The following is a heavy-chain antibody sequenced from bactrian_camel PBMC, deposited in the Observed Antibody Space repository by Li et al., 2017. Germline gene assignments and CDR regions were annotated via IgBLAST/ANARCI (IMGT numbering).Heavy chain of an antibody. Sequence: VQLVESGGGTVLAGRSLRLSCAASRYNPTNFCIGWFRQTPGKELEGVAALYTHDGRSVYADSVKGRFTLSQDNTKNTLYLKMNDLKPEDTAMYFCAANLPLCTADVLDPSHEIYSWDQGTQVTVS. D-gene: IGHD6*01. CDR2: LYTHDGRS. V-gene: IGHV3S1*01. CDR3: AANLPLCTADVLDPSHEIYS. CDR1: RYNPTNFC. J-gene: IGHJ6*01.